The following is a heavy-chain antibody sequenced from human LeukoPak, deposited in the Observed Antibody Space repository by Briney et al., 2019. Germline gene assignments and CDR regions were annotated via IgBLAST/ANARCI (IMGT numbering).Heavy chain of an antibody. CDR2: IYPGDSDT. D-gene: IGHD2-15*01. CDR3: ARHCSGGSCYSGLADY. V-gene: IGHV5-51*01. CDR1: GSSFTSYW. J-gene: IGHJ4*02. Sequence: GESLKISCKGSGSSFTSYWIGWVRQMPGKGLEWMGIIYPGDSDTRYSPSFQGQVTIPADKSISTAYLQWSSLKASDTAMYYCARHCSGGSCYSGLADYWGQGTLVTVS.